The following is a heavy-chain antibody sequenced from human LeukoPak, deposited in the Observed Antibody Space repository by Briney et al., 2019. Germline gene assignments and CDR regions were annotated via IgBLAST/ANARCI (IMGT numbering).Heavy chain of an antibody. Sequence: GGSLGLSCAASGFTFDDYGMSWVRQAPGKGLEWVSGINWNGGSTGYADSVKGRFTISRDNAKNSLYLQMNSLRAEDTASYYCARSYYYDSSGYSRPFDYWGQGTLVTVSS. V-gene: IGHV3-20*04. D-gene: IGHD3-22*01. CDR1: GFTFDDYG. J-gene: IGHJ4*02. CDR3: ARSYYYDSSGYSRPFDY. CDR2: INWNGGST.